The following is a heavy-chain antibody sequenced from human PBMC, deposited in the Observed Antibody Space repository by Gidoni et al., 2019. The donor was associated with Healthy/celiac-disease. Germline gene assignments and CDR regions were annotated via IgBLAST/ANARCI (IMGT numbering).Heavy chain of an antibody. V-gene: IGHV4-59*01. J-gene: IGHJ3*02. CDR1: GGSISSYD. CDR3: ARAPPSDAFDI. Sequence: QVQLQESGPGLVKPSETLSLTCTVSGGSISSYDWSWIRQPPGKGLEWIGYIYYSGSTNYNPSLKSRVTISVDTSKSQFSLKLSSVTAADTAVYYCARAPPSDAFDIWGQGTMVTVSS. CDR2: IYYSGST.